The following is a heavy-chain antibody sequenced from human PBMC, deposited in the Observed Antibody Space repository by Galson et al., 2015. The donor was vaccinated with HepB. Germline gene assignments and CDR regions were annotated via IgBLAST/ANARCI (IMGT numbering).Heavy chain of an antibody. Sequence: SLRLSCAASGITFSTSGMHWVRQAPGKGLEWVAVIWYDASNQHYADSVKGGFTISRDNSKNTLYLQMNSLRAKDTAIYYCARDRTNSHYVDYWGQGTLVTVSS. D-gene: IGHD3-10*02. CDR1: GITFSTSG. V-gene: IGHV3-33*01. CDR2: IWYDASNQ. CDR3: ARDRTNSHYVDY. J-gene: IGHJ4*02.